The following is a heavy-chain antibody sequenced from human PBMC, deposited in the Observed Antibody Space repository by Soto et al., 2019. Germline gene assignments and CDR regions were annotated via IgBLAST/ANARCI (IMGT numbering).Heavy chain of an antibody. CDR2: IYYSGST. CDR1: GGSISSSSYY. CDR3: ARVIRITMVRGVIPRRGYFDY. J-gene: IGHJ4*02. V-gene: IGHV4-39*01. Sequence: SETRCLTCSVAGGSISSSSYYWGWIRQPPGKGLEWSGSIYYSGSTYYNPSLKSRVTISVDTSKNQFSLKLSSVTAADTAVYYCARVIRITMVRGVIPRRGYFDYWGQGTLVTVSS. D-gene: IGHD3-10*01.